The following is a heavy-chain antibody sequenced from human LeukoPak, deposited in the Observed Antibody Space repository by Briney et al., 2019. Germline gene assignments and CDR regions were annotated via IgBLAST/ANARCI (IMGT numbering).Heavy chain of an antibody. D-gene: IGHD4-17*01. Sequence: GGSLRLSCAASGFTFSNYGMHWVRQAPGKGLEWVTFIRCDGSNKFYADSVEGRFTISRDNSKNTLYLQMNSLRGEDSAVYYCATHTGYFDYWGQGTLVTVSS. CDR3: ATHTGYFDY. CDR2: IRCDGSNK. CDR1: GFTFSNYG. V-gene: IGHV3-30*02. J-gene: IGHJ4*02.